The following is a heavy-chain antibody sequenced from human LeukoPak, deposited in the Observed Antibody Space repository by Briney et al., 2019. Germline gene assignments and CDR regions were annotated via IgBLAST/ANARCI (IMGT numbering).Heavy chain of an antibody. CDR3: ARGHGDFPVNYYFDL. V-gene: IGHV3-74*01. J-gene: IGHJ2*01. D-gene: IGHD4-17*01. Sequence: GGSLRLSCAASGCTFTTYWMHWVRQAPGTGLVWVSRIKSDGTSTSYADSVKGRFTISRDNAKNTLYLQMNSLRAEDTAVYYCARGHGDFPVNYYFDLWGRGTLVTVSS. CDR2: IKSDGTST. CDR1: GCTFTTYW.